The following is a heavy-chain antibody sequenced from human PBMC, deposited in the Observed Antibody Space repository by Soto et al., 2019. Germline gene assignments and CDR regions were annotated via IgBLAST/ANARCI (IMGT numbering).Heavy chain of an antibody. CDR2: IYYSGST. CDR3: ARQFGVVTLPSQAYGMDV. D-gene: IGHD3-3*01. Sequence: SETLSLTCTVSGGSISSSSYYWGWIRQPPGRGLEWIGSIYYSGSTYYNPSLKSRVTISVDTSKNQFSLKLSSVTAADTAVYYRARQFGVVTLPSQAYGMDVWGQGTTVTVS. CDR1: GGSISSSSYY. V-gene: IGHV4-39*01. J-gene: IGHJ6*02.